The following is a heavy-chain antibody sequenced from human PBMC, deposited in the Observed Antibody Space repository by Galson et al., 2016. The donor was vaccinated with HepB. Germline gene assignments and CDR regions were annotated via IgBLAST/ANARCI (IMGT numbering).Heavy chain of an antibody. J-gene: IGHJ1*01. CDR3: TTGFDGFQN. V-gene: IGHV3-15*07. CDR2: INSNIHVGTT. Sequence: SLRLSCAASGFTFSNAWMNWARQAPRKGLEWVGRINSNIHVGTTDYAAPVKGRFTISRDDSKNTLSLQMSSLKTEDTAVYYCTTGFDGFQNWGQGTLVTVSS. CDR1: GFTFSNAW.